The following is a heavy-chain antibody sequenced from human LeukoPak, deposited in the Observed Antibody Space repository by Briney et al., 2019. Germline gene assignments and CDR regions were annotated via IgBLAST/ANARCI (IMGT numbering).Heavy chain of an antibody. CDR3: ASRPPSETYFAVFDY. J-gene: IGHJ4*02. V-gene: IGHV3-23*01. CDR1: GLTFSSHA. CDR2: ITGSGGST. Sequence: GGSLRLSCVASGLTFSSHAMTWVRQTPGKGLEWVSGITGSGGSTYHAESVRGRFTISRDNSKNTLYLQMDNLRAEDTAIYYCASRPPSETYFAVFDYWGQGTLVTVSS. D-gene: IGHD1-26*01.